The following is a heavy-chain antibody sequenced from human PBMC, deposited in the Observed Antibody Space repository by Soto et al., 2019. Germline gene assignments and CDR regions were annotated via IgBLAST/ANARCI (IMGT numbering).Heavy chain of an antibody. V-gene: IGHV3-53*01. D-gene: IGHD3-16*01. Sequence: EVQLVESGGGLIQPGGSLRLSCAASGFTANSDYMNWIRQTPGKGLEWVAFIYNGESTHYADSVKGRFTISSDRSKNTLYLQMNSLRIEDTAVYYCARDGRGLGKLSLFEYWGQGTLVTVSS. CDR2: IYNGEST. CDR3: ARDGRGLGKLSLFEY. CDR1: GFTANSDY. J-gene: IGHJ4*02.